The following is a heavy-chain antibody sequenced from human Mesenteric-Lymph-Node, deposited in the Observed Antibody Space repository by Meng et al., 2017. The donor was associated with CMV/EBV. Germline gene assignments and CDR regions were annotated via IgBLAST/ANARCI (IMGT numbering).Heavy chain of an antibody. CDR2: IYSGGST. CDR1: GFTFSSYA. D-gene: IGHD5-24*01. CDR3: ARVSLEMATTYYFDY. J-gene: IGHJ4*02. Sequence: GESLKISCAAFGFTFSSYAMSWVRQAPGKGLEWVSVIYSGGSTYYADSVKGRFTISRDNSKNTLYLQMNSLRAEDTAVYYCARVSLEMATTYYFDYWGQGTLVTVSS. V-gene: IGHV3-53*01.